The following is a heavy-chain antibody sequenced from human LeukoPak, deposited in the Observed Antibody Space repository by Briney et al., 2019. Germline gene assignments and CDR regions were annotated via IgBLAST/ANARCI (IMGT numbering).Heavy chain of an antibody. Sequence: SETLSLTCTVSGGSISRYYWSWIRQPAGKGLEWIGRIYTSGSTNYNPSLKSRVTMSVDTSKNQFSLKLSSVTAADTAVYYCARDLYYDILTGSGVSWFDPWGQGTLVTVSS. CDR3: ARDLYYDILTGSGVSWFDP. D-gene: IGHD3-9*01. CDR1: GGSISRYY. CDR2: IYTSGST. J-gene: IGHJ5*02. V-gene: IGHV4-4*07.